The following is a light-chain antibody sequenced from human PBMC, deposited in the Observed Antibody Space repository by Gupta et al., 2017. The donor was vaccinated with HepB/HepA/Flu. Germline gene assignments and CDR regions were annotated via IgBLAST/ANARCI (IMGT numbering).Light chain of an antibody. J-gene: IGKJ4*01. CDR1: QSVGSS. CDR2: DAS. CDR3: QQRSNWPPLT. Sequence: EIVLTQSPATLSLSPGERATLSCRASQSVGSSLAWYQQKPGQAPRLLIYDASNRATGIPARFSGSGSGTDFTLTISSLEPEDFAGYYCQQRSNWPPLTFGGGTXVEIK. V-gene: IGKV3-11*01.